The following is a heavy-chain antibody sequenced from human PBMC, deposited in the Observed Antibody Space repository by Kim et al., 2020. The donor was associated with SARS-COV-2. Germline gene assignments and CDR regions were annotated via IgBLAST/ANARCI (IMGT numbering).Heavy chain of an antibody. V-gene: IGHV3-23*01. D-gene: IGHD4-17*01. CDR1: GFTFSDNA. J-gene: IGHJ4*02. Sequence: GGSLRLSCAASGFTFSDNAMAWVRQAPGKVLEWVSTLRRGGGRAFYAASVKGRFTISRDNFENLLYLHISGLRADDTAVYYCAKLRTGSFENWRQGT. CDR2: LRRGGGRA. CDR3: AKLRTGSFEN.